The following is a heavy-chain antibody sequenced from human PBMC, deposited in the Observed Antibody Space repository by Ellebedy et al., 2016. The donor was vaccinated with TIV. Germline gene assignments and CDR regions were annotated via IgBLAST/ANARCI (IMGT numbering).Heavy chain of an antibody. CDR3: VRRLKDFHGNGHFDY. Sequence: MPGGSLRLSCVVSGASIINSHYHWGWIRQPPGKGLEWIGCMFYTGSTYYKPSLKSRVTISMDTSKNQFSLRLTSVTAADTAVYYCVRRLKDFHGNGHFDYWGQGALVAVSS. J-gene: IGHJ4*02. V-gene: IGHV4-39*01. D-gene: IGHD2-8*01. CDR2: MFYTGST. CDR1: GASIINSHYH.